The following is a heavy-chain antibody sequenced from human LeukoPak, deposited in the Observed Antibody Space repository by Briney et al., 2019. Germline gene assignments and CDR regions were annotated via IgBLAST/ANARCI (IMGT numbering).Heavy chain of an antibody. D-gene: IGHD6-19*01. CDR3: ARDRHSSGWYSNWFDP. CDR1: GGSISNYY. Sequence: SETLSLTCTVSGGSISNYYWSWIRQPPGKGLEYIGYIYYSGSTNYNPSLKSRVTISVDTSKNQFSLKLSSVTAADTAVYYCARDRHSSGWYSNWFDPWGQGTLVTVSS. J-gene: IGHJ5*02. V-gene: IGHV4-59*12. CDR2: IYYSGST.